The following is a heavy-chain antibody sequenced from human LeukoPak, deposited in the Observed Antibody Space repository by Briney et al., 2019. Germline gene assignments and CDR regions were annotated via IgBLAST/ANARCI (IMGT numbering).Heavy chain of an antibody. V-gene: IGHV3-11*06. CDR3: ARGTGDPYSSGWYHFDY. CDR2: ISSSSSYT. CDR1: GFTVSSNY. J-gene: IGHJ4*02. D-gene: IGHD6-19*01. Sequence: GGSLRLSCAASGFTVSSNYMSWVRQAPGKGLEWVSYISSSSSYTNYADSVKGRFTISRDNAKNSLYLQMNSLRAEDTAVYYCARGTGDPYSSGWYHFDYWGQGTLVTVSS.